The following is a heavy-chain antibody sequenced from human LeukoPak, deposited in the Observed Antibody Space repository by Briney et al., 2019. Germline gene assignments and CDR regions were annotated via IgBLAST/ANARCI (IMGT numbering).Heavy chain of an antibody. CDR2: ISSSSSYI. J-gene: IGHJ3*02. Sequence: RGSLRPSCAASGFTFSSYSMNWVRQAPGKGLEWVSSISSSSSYIYYADSVKGRFTISRDNAKNSLYLQMNSLRAEDTAVYYCARGDTSATGAFDIWGQGTMVTVSS. D-gene: IGHD2-15*01. CDR1: GFTFSSYS. CDR3: ARGDTSATGAFDI. V-gene: IGHV3-21*01.